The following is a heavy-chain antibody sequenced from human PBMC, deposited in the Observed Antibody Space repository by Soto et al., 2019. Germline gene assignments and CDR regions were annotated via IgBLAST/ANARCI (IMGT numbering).Heavy chain of an antibody. D-gene: IGHD4-17*01. CDR2: ISAYNGNT. CDR3: ASSTVTTPRLILDV. CDR1: GYTFPSYG. V-gene: IGHV1-18*01. J-gene: IGHJ6*03. Sequence: GASVKGSCKASGYTFPSYGISWVRLAPGQGLEWMGWISAYNGNTNYAQKLQGRVTMTTDTSTSTAYMELRSLRSDDTAVYYCASSTVTTPRLILDVWGKGTTVTVSS.